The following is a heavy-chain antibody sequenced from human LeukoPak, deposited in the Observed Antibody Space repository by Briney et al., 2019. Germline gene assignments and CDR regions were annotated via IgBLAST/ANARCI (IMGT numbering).Heavy chain of an antibody. D-gene: IGHD4-23*01. V-gene: IGHV3-30-3*01. CDR3: ARAGGNGAFDI. J-gene: IGHJ3*02. CDR2: ISYDGSNK. Sequence: GGSLRLSCAASGFTFSSYAMHWVRQAPGKGLEWVAVISYDGSNKYYADSVKGRFTISRDNAKNSLYLQMNSLRAEDTAVYYCARAGGNGAFDIWGQGTMVTVSS. CDR1: GFTFSSYA.